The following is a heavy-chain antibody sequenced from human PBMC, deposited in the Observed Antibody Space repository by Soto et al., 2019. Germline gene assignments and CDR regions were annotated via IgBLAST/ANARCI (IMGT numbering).Heavy chain of an antibody. CDR1: GFTFSNAW. CDR2: IKSKTDGGTT. V-gene: IGHV3-15*01. CDR3: TTIHESRPYQLLKRYYYYYMDV. Sequence: GGSLRLSCAASGFTFSNAWMSWVRQAPGKGLEWVGRIKSKTDGGTTDYAAPVKGRFTIPRDDSKNTLYLQMNSLKTEDTAVYYCTTIHESRPYQLLKRYYYYYMDVWGKGTTVTVSS. D-gene: IGHD2-2*01. J-gene: IGHJ6*03.